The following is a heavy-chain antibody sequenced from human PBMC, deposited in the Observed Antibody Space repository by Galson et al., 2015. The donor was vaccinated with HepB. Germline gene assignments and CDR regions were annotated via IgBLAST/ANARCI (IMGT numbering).Heavy chain of an antibody. CDR1: GFTFSNYA. Sequence: SLRLSCAASGFTFSNYAMTWVRQAPGKGLEWVSITGGHGGSTYYADSVKGRFTISRDNSNHTLYLQMSSLRAGDTAVYYCAREPSSGWYFEGNWYFDLWGRGTLVTVSS. CDR3: AREPSSGWYFEGNWYFDL. D-gene: IGHD6-19*01. CDR2: TGGHGGST. V-gene: IGHV3-23*01. J-gene: IGHJ2*01.